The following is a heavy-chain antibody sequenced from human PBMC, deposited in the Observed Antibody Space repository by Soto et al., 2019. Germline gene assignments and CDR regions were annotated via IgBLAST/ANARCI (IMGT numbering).Heavy chain of an antibody. Sequence: SETLSLTCAVYGGSFSGYYWSWIRQPPGKGLEWIGEINHSGSTNYNPSLKSRVTISVDTSKNQFSLKLSSVTAADTAVYYCARRYHDYIWGSYHRQGGRWFDPWGQGTLVTVSS. CDR3: ARRYHDYIWGSYHRQGGRWFDP. J-gene: IGHJ5*02. CDR2: INHSGST. V-gene: IGHV4-34*01. D-gene: IGHD3-16*01. CDR1: GGSFSGYY.